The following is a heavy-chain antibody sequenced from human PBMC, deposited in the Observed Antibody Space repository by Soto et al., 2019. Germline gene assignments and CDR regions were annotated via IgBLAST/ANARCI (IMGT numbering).Heavy chain of an antibody. Sequence: QVQLVESGGGLVKPGGSLRLSCAASGFRFSDYQMTWIRQSPGKGLEWVSYISSSGITRYYAVSVKGRFTISRDNTKTSLYLQMNSLRAEDTGIYYCASEVYTTEIQYWGQGTLVTVSS. CDR3: ASEVYTTEIQY. V-gene: IGHV3-11*01. CDR1: GFRFSDYQ. D-gene: IGHD2-8*01. J-gene: IGHJ4*02. CDR2: ISSSGITR.